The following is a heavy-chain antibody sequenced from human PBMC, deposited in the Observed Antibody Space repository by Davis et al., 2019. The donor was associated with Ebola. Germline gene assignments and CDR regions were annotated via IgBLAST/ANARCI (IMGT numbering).Heavy chain of an antibody. Sequence: PGGSLRLSCAASGFTFSSYSMNWVRQAPGKGLEWVSYISSSSSTIYYADSVKGRFTTSRDNAKNSLYLQMNSLRDEDTAVYYCARNPLEWELLAGSEFDYWGQGTLVTVSS. J-gene: IGHJ4*02. CDR1: GFTFSSYS. V-gene: IGHV3-48*02. D-gene: IGHD1-26*01. CDR2: ISSSSSTI. CDR3: ARNPLEWELLAGSEFDY.